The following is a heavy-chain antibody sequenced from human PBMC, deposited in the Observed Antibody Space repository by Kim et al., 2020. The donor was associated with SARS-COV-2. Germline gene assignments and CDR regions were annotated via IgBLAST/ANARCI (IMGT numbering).Heavy chain of an antibody. Sequence: GGSLRLSCAASGFTVSSNYMSWVRQAPGKGLEWVSVIYSGGSTYYADSVKGRFTISRHNSKNTLYLQMNSLRAEDTAVYYCARVRYFDWQGAFDIWGQGTMVTVSS. D-gene: IGHD3-9*01. J-gene: IGHJ3*02. CDR2: IYSGGST. CDR3: ARVRYFDWQGAFDI. CDR1: GFTVSSNY. V-gene: IGHV3-53*04.